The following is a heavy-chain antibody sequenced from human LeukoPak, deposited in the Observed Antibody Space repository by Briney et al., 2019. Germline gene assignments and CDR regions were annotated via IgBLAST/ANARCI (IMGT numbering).Heavy chain of an antibody. CDR2: TYYRSKWYN. CDR1: RDSLSRKSIA. CDR3: GRSTRSGYNRECGG. D-gene: IGHD3-22*01. V-gene: IGHV6-1*01. J-gene: IGHJ1*01. Sequence: SRTLSLTSAISRDSLSRKSIAWNWIRQSPSRGIEWLGRTYYRSKWYNDDSVSVKSRITINPDTSKNQFSLQLNSVTPEDTAVYYCGRSTRSGYNRECGGWGQGTLVTVAS.